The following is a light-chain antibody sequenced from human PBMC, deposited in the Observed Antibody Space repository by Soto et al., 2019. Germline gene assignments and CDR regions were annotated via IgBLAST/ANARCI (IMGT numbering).Light chain of an antibody. CDR3: QQQGT. Sequence: EIVLPQSPGTLSLSPGERATLSCRASRSLSSSYVVWYQQKPGQAPRLLIYAASRSATRIPDRVSGSGSATEYTLTISRLEPEDFAVYYCQQQGTFGQGTKLESK. CDR1: RSLSSSY. J-gene: IGKJ2*01. CDR2: AAS. V-gene: IGKV3-20*01.